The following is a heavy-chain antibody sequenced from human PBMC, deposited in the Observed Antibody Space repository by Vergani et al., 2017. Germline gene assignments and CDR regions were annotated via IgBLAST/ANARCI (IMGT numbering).Heavy chain of an antibody. CDR1: GGSISSGDHC. CDR3: ARVDTQVPATSHFYYMDV. V-gene: IGHV4-31*11. D-gene: IGHD6-25*01. CDR2: IFDSGTT. Sequence: QVQLQESGPGVVKPSQTLSLTCAVSGGSISSGDHCWTWIRQRPGKGLEWIGYIFDSGTTYDNPSLRSRLTISVDTSQNQFSLKWRSVTAAATAVYYCARVDTQVPATSHFYYMDVWGKGTTVVVSS. J-gene: IGHJ6*03.